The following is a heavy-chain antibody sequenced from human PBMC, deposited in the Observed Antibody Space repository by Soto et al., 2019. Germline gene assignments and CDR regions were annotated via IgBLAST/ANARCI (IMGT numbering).Heavy chain of an antibody. Sequence: ASVKVSCKASGYTFTSYAMHWVRQAPGQRLEWMGWINAGNGNTKYSQKFQGRVTITRDTSASTAYMELSSLRSEDTAVYYCARDRVIRFQPGMENCFDPWGQGTLVTVSS. CDR3: ARDRVIRFQPGMENCFDP. J-gene: IGHJ5*02. V-gene: IGHV1-3*01. CDR1: GYTFTSYA. CDR2: INAGNGNT. D-gene: IGHD3-10*01.